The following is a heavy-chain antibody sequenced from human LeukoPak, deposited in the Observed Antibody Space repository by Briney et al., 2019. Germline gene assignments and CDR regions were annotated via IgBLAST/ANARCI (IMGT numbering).Heavy chain of an antibody. CDR2: ISSNGGST. CDR1: GFTFSSYA. D-gene: IGHD3-9*01. V-gene: IGHV3-64D*06. Sequence: PGGSLRLSCSASGFTFSSYAMHWVRQAPGKGLEYVSAISSNGGSTYYADSVKGRFTISRDNSKNTLYLQMSSLRAEDTAVYYCVKRGYDILTGYYLFDYWGQGTLVTVSS. J-gene: IGHJ4*02. CDR3: VKRGYDILTGYYLFDY.